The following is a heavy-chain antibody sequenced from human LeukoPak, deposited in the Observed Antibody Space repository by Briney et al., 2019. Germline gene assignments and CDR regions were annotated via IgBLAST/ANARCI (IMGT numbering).Heavy chain of an antibody. V-gene: IGHV3-11*01. CDR2: ISSSGSPI. CDR1: GFTFSDYY. Sequence: GGSLRLSCAASGFTFSDYYMSWIRQAPGRGLEWASYISSSGSPISYADSVKGRSTTSRDNTKNSLYLQMNSLRAEDTAVYYCARHQHYGMDVWGQGTTVTVSS. J-gene: IGHJ6*02. CDR3: ARHQHYGMDV.